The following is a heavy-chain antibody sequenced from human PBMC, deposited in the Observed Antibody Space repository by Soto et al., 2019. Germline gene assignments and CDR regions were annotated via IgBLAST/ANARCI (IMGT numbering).Heavy chain of an antibody. Sequence: QVQLQESGPGLVKPSGTLSLTCAVSGGSISSSNWWSWVRQPPGKGLEWIGEIYHSGSTNYNPSLKSRVNISVDKSKNQFYLKLSSVTAADTAVYYCARRVRGVREPNRGYYYYYGMDVWGQGTTVTVSS. CDR3: ARRVRGVREPNRGYYYYYGMDV. D-gene: IGHD3-10*01. V-gene: IGHV4-4*02. CDR1: GGSISSSNW. CDR2: IYHSGST. J-gene: IGHJ6*02.